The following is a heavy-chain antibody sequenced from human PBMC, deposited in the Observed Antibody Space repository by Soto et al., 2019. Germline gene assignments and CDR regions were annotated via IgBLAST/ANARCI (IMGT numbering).Heavy chain of an antibody. V-gene: IGHV3-30-3*01. Sequence: LRLSCAASGFTFSSYAMHWVRQAPGKGLEWVAVISYDGSNKYYADSVKGRFTISRDNSKNTLYLQMNSLRAEDTAVYYCARAAARGGLWFGELTQYYYYYYGMDVWGQGTTVTVSS. J-gene: IGHJ6*02. CDR1: GFTFSSYA. CDR2: ISYDGSNK. CDR3: ARAAARGGLWFGELTQYYYYYYGMDV. D-gene: IGHD3-10*01.